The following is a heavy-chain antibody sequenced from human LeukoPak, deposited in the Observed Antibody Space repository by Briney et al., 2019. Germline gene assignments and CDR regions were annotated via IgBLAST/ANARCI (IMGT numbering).Heavy chain of an antibody. V-gene: IGHV4-61*02. CDR1: GGSISSGSYY. Sequence: TLSLTCTVSGGSISSGSYYWSWTRQPAGKGLEWIGRIYTSGSTNYNPSLKSRVTISVDTSRNQFSLKLSSVSAADTAVYYCARDFPFIGNAFDIWGQGTMVTVSS. CDR2: IYTSGST. CDR3: ARDFPFIGNAFDI. D-gene: IGHD1-26*01. J-gene: IGHJ3*02.